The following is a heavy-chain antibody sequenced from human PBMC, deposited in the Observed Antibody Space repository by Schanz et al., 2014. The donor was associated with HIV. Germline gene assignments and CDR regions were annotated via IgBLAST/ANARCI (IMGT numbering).Heavy chain of an antibody. CDR3: ARGFLMGRDYDYILGSSRYAAWFDP. D-gene: IGHD3-16*01. CDR2: IGHSGST. V-gene: IGHV4-34*01. Sequence: QVRLHQWGAGLLKPSETLTLTCAVYGDSLSDNYWTWIRQSPGKGLEWIGEIGHSGSTQYHPSLKSRAPIAVDTSKNQFPLKLVLVTAADTAVYYCARGFLMGRDYDYILGSSRYAAWFDPWGQGTLVTVSS. J-gene: IGHJ5*02. CDR1: GDSLSDNY.